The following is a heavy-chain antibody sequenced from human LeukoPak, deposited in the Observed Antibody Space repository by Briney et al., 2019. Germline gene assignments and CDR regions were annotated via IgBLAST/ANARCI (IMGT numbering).Heavy chain of an antibody. Sequence: GGSLRLSCAASGFTFSSYWMHWVRQAPGKGLVWVSRINSDGSSTSYADSVKGRFTISRDNAKNTLYLQVNSLRAEDTAVYYCARRGSSNAFDIWGQGTMVTVSS. CDR3: ARRGSSNAFDI. D-gene: IGHD3-10*01. V-gene: IGHV3-74*01. J-gene: IGHJ3*02. CDR1: GFTFSSYW. CDR2: INSDGSST.